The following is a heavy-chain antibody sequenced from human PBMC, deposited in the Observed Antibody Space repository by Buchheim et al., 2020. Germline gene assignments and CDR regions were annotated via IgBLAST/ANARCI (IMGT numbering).Heavy chain of an antibody. CDR3: AREKGYYDSSGYYYDGKYYYGMDV. CDR2: IKQDGSEK. Sequence: EVQLVESGGGLVQPGGSLRLSCAASGLTFSSYWMTWVRQAPGMGLEWVANIKQDGSEKYYVDSVKGRFTISRDNAQKSLYLQMNSLRAEDTAVYYCAREKGYYDSSGYYYDGKYYYGMDVWGQGTT. J-gene: IGHJ6*02. V-gene: IGHV3-7*01. CDR1: GLTFSSYW. D-gene: IGHD3-22*01.